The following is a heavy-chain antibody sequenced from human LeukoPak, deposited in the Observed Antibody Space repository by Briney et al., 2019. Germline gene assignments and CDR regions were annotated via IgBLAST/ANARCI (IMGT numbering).Heavy chain of an antibody. Sequence: GASVKVSCKASGYTFTGYYIHWVRQAPGQGLEWMGWINPNSGGTNYAQKFQGRVTMTRDTSISTAYMELRRLRSDDRAVYYCARGRPTIVVVNTTGDFDSWGQGTLVTVSS. V-gene: IGHV1-2*02. J-gene: IGHJ4*02. CDR2: INPNSGGT. D-gene: IGHD3-22*01. CDR1: GYTFTGYY. CDR3: ARGRPTIVVVNTTGDFDS.